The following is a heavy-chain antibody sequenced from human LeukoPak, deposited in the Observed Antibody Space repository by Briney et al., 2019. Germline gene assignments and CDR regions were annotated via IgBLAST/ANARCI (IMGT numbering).Heavy chain of an antibody. V-gene: IGHV3-48*02. J-gene: IGHJ4*02. D-gene: IGHD2/OR15-2a*01. CDR2: IGVSSNTI. Sequence: GGSLRLSCAASRFTFNSYSMNWVRQAPGKGLEWVSYIGVSSNTIYYADSVKGRFTISRDNAKNSLYLQMSSLRDEDTAVYYCARDSSYAQDYWGQGTLVTVSS. CDR3: ARDSSYAQDY. CDR1: RFTFNSYS.